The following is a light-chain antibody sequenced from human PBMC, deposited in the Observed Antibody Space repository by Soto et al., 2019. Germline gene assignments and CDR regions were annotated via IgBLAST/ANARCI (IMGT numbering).Light chain of an antibody. J-gene: IGKJ5*01. Sequence: EIVLTQSPATLSLSPGERATLSCRASQSVSSYLAWYQQKPGQAPRLLMYAASSRATGIPDRFSGSGSGTDFTLTISSLQSEDFAVYYCQKYNNWPLTFGQGTRLEIK. CDR1: QSVSSY. V-gene: IGKV3-11*01. CDR2: AAS. CDR3: QKYNNWPLT.